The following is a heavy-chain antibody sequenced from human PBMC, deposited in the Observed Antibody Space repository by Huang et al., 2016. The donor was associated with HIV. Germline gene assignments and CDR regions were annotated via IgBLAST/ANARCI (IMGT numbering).Heavy chain of an antibody. D-gene: IGHD6-13*01. CDR3: AKGGSAAAVLDF. CDR1: GFTFSRYG. J-gene: IGHJ4*02. V-gene: IGHV3-30*18. Sequence: QVQLVESGGGVVQPGRSLRISCAASGFTFSRYGMHWVRQAPGKCVEWVAGISYDDKTKYYAASCKGRFSHCRDNSKTTVDLQLNSRRLEDTAVYYCAKGGSAAAVLDFWGQGTLVTVSS. CDR2: ISYDDKTK.